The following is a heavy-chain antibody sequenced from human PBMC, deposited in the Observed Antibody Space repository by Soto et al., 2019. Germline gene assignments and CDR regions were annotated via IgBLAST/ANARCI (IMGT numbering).Heavy chain of an antibody. CDR3: ARSFGDGYNPNPRFDY. D-gene: IGHD3-3*01. CDR1: GGTFSSYA. J-gene: IGHJ4*02. CDR2: IIPIFGTA. Sequence: SVKVSCKASGGTFSSYAISWVRQAPGQGLEWMGGIIPIFGTANYAQKFQGRVTITADESTSTAYMELSSLRSEDTAVYYCARSFGDGYNPNPRFDYWGQGTLVTVSS. V-gene: IGHV1-69*13.